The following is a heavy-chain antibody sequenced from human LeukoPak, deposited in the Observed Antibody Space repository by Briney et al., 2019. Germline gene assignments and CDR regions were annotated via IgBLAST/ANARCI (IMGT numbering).Heavy chain of an antibody. V-gene: IGHV4-59*08. CDR1: GGSNY. Sequence: SETLSLTCTVSGGSNYWTWIRQAPGKGLEWIAYIHYSGSPHYNPSLRSRVTISVDTSKNQFSLKLSSVTAADTAVYYCARVGGYSFFDYWGQGTLVTVSS. D-gene: IGHD5-18*01. J-gene: IGHJ4*02. CDR2: IHYSGSP. CDR3: ARVGGYSFFDY.